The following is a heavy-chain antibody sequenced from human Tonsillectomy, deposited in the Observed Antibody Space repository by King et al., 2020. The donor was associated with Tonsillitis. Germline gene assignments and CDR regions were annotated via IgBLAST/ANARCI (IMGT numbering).Heavy chain of an antibody. CDR3: ASAQLYYDILTGYSKVPWYFDL. CDR2: IYYSGST. CDR1: GGSISSGGYS. D-gene: IGHD3-9*01. V-gene: IGHV4-30-4*07. Sequence: QLQESGPGLVKPSQTLSLTCAVSGGSISSGGYSWSWIRQPPGKGLEWIGYIYYSGSTYYNPSLKSRVTISVDTSKNQFPLKLSSVTAADTAVYYCASAQLYYDILTGYSKVPWYFDLWGRGTLVTVSS. J-gene: IGHJ2*01.